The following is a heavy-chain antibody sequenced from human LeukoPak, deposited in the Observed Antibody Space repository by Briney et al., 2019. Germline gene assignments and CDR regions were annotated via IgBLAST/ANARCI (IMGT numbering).Heavy chain of an antibody. J-gene: IGHJ4*02. Sequence: GGSLRLSCAASGFTFSSYSMNWVRQAPGKGLEWVSSISSSSSYIYYADSVKGRFTISRDNAKNSLYLQMNSLRAEDTAVYYCARSELLPAPPDYWGQGTLVTVSS. CDR2: ISSSSSYI. CDR1: GFTFSSYS. V-gene: IGHV3-21*01. D-gene: IGHD1-26*01. CDR3: ARSELLPAPPDY.